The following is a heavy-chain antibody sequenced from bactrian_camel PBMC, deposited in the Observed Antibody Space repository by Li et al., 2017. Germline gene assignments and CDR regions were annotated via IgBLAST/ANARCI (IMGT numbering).Heavy chain of an antibody. CDR1: GGTYSTYRSYC. V-gene: IGHV3S53*01. Sequence: VQLVESGGGSVQAGGSLRLSCEGSGGTYSTYRSYCMAWFRQPPGKSREGVAAIDTRGRVAIADSVKGRFSISQDNAKNTVYLQMNSLKPEDTAMYYCAAVCSHNTMWVASALAEDEYAYWGQGTQVTVS. CDR2: IDTRGRV. D-gene: IGHD5*01. CDR3: AAVCSHNTMWVASALAEDEYAY. J-gene: IGHJ4*01.